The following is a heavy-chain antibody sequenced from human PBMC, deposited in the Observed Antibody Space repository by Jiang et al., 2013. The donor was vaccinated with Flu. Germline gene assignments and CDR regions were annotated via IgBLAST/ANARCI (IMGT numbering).Heavy chain of an antibody. Sequence: GLVKPSETLSLTCTVSGGSISSYYWSWIRQPPGKGLEWIGYIYYSGSTNYNPSLKSRVTISVDTSKNQFSLKLSSVTAADTAVYYCALVVQPNYGSGSYLGYGMDVWGQGTTVTVSS. J-gene: IGHJ6*02. CDR1: GGSISSYY. D-gene: IGHD3-10*01. CDR3: ALVVQPNYGSGSYLGYGMDV. CDR2: IYYSGST. V-gene: IGHV4-59*12.